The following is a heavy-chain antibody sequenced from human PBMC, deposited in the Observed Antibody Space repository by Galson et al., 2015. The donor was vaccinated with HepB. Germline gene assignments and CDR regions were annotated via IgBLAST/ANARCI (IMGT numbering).Heavy chain of an antibody. CDR2: TYYRSKWSN. CDR3: ARVDCSGGSCYFSGFDP. V-gene: IGHV6-1*01. J-gene: IGHJ5*02. D-gene: IGHD2-15*01. CDR1: GDSVSSNSAA. Sequence: CAISGDSVSSNSAAWNWIRQSPSRGLEWLGRTYYRSKWSNDYAVSVKSRITINPDTSKNQFSLQLNSVTPEDTAVYYCARVDCSGGSCYFSGFDPWGQGTLVTVSS.